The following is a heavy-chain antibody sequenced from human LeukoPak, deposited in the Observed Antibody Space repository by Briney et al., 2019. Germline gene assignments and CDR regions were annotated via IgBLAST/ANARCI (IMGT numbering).Heavy chain of an antibody. J-gene: IGHJ6*02. Sequence: RASETLSLTCAVSGGSISSSNWWSWVRQPPGKGLEWIGEIYHSGSTNYNPSLKSRDTISVDKSKNQFSLKLSSVTAADTAVYYCARARGVYSGSYPDAHYYYYYGMDVWGQGTTVTVSS. CDR1: GGSISSSNW. CDR2: IYHSGST. V-gene: IGHV4-4*02. D-gene: IGHD1-26*01. CDR3: ARARGVYSGSYPDAHYYYYYGMDV.